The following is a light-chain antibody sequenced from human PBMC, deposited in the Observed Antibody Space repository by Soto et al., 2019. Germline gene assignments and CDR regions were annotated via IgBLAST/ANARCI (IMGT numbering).Light chain of an antibody. J-gene: IGKJ3*01. V-gene: IGKV3-20*01. CDR3: QQYGSSPCT. CDR2: GAS. Sequence: EIVLTQSPGTLSLSPGERATLSCRASQSVSSSYLAWYQQKPGQAPRLLIYGASSRATGIPDRFSGSGSGTDFTLTISRLEPEDCAVYYCQQYGSSPCTFGPGTKVGIK. CDR1: QSVSSSY.